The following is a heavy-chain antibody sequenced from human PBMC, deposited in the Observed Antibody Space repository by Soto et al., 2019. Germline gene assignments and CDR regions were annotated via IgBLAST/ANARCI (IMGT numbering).Heavy chain of an antibody. CDR2: MIGDGTSW. CDR1: GFNFRIYT. Sequence: EVQLLDSGGGLAQAGGSLRLSCAASGFNFRIYTMNWVRQAPGKGREWVSVMIGDGTSWDYADSVRGRFTISRDNSKNMLYLQMKNLRAEDTAVYYCAKDLRPDGRYDLDYWGQGTLVTVSS. J-gene: IGHJ4*02. CDR3: AKDLRPDGRYDLDY. D-gene: IGHD1-26*01. V-gene: IGHV3-23*01.